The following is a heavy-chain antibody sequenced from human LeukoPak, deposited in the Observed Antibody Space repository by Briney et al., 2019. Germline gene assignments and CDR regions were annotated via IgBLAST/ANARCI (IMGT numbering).Heavy chain of an antibody. D-gene: IGHD3-3*01. Sequence: GGSLRLSCAASGFTFSSYSMNWVRQAPGKGLEWVSYISSSSSTIYYADSVKGRFTISRDNAKNSLYLQMNSLRAEDTAVYYCARQYYDFWSGYYPADYWGQGTLVTVSS. V-gene: IGHV3-48*01. J-gene: IGHJ4*02. CDR1: GFTFSSYS. CDR3: ARQYYDFWSGYYPADY. CDR2: ISSSSSTI.